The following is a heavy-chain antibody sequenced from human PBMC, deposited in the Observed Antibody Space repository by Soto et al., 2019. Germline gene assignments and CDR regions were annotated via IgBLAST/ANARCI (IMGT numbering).Heavy chain of an antibody. J-gene: IGHJ3*02. V-gene: IGHV1-58*01. Sequence: ASVKVSCKASGFTFTSSAVQWVRQARGQRLEWIGWIVVGSGNTNYAQKFQERVTITRDMSTSTAYMELSSLRSEDTAVYYCAADGVYSSGWYFGAFDIWGQGTMVTVSS. D-gene: IGHD6-19*01. CDR2: IVVGSGNT. CDR3: AADGVYSSGWYFGAFDI. CDR1: GFTFTSSA.